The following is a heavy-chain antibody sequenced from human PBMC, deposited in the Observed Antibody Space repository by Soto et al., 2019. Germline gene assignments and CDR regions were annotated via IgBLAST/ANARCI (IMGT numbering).Heavy chain of an antibody. Sequence: QVQLVESGGGVVQPGRSLRLSCAASGFTFSSYGMHWVRQAPGKGLEWVAVIWYDGSNKYYADSVKGRFTISRDNSKNTLYLQMNSLRAEDTAVYYCARDSGGYLPLDYWGQGTLVTVSS. CDR1: GFTFSSYG. CDR2: IWYDGSNK. D-gene: IGHD1-26*01. J-gene: IGHJ4*02. CDR3: ARDSGGYLPLDY. V-gene: IGHV3-33*01.